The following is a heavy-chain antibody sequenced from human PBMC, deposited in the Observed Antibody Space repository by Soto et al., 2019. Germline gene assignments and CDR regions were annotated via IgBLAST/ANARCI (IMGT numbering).Heavy chain of an antibody. CDR3: ARGGYYDHTSGKSSHYGLDV. V-gene: IGHV1-18*01. D-gene: IGHD3-16*01. Sequence: QVQLVQSAGEVKKPGASVKVSCKASGYTFIRYGITWVRQAPGQGLEWMGWISPYNDYTIYAQKLQGRVTMTTDTSTVTVYLDLRSLKSAGTAVYYCARGGYYDHTSGKSSHYGLDVWGQGNSVTVSS. CDR2: ISPYNDYT. J-gene: IGHJ6*02. CDR1: GYTFIRYG.